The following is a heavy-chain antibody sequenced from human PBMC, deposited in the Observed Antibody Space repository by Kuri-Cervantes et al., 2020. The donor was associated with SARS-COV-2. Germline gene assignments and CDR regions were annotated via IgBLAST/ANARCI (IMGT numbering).Heavy chain of an antibody. CDR1: GGSFSGYY. V-gene: IGHV4-34*01. J-gene: IGHJ3*02. CDR2: IYHSGST. CDR3: AREDIVVVPAASDAFDI. D-gene: IGHD2-2*01. Sequence: SQTLSLTCAVYGGSFSGYYWSWIRQPPGKGLEWIGEIYHSGSTYYNPSLKSRVTISVDTSKNQFSLKLSSVTAADTAVYYCAREDIVVVPAASDAFDIWGQGTMVTVSS.